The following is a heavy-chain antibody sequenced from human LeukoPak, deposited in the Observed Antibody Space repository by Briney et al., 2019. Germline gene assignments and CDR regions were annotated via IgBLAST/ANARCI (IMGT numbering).Heavy chain of an antibody. CDR2: ISYDGSNK. CDR1: GFTFSSYS. Sequence: SLRLSCAASGFTFSSYSMNWVRQAPGKGLEWVAVISYDGSNKYYADSVKGRFTISRDNSKNTLYLQMNSLRAEDTAVYYCAKLGVTTPVDYWGQGTLVTVSS. V-gene: IGHV3-30*18. D-gene: IGHD4-17*01. J-gene: IGHJ4*02. CDR3: AKLGVTTPVDY.